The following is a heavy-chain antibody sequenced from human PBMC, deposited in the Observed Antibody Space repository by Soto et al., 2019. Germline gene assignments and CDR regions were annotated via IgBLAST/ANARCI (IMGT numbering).Heavy chain of an antibody. D-gene: IGHD1-1*01. CDR2: ISGSGGPT. V-gene: IGHV3-23*01. Sequence: EVQLLESGGGLVQPGGSLRLSCGASGFIFSTSAMSWVRQAPGKGREWVSGISGSGGPTYYADSVKGRFTMSRDNSKNKLYLQMSSLRGEDTAIYYCARQGASTTGNGCRWVFESWGQGTLVTVSS. CDR3: ARQGASTTGNGCRWVFES. CDR1: GFIFSTSA. J-gene: IGHJ1*01.